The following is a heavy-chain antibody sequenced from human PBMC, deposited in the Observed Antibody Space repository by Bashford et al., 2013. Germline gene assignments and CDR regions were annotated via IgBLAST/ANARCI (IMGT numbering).Heavy chain of an antibody. CDR3: ARDDTQYINSWNSFYGVDL. Sequence: SCKASGYTFTSYYMHWVRQXPGKGLEWISYISPTSTTIYFADSVKGRFTISRDNAKNSLYLEMSSLKDEDTAVYYCARDDTQYINSWNSFYGVDLWGQGTTVTVSS. J-gene: IGHJ6*02. CDR1: GYTFTSYY. V-gene: IGHV3-48*02. D-gene: IGHD1-7*01. CDR2: ISPTSTTI.